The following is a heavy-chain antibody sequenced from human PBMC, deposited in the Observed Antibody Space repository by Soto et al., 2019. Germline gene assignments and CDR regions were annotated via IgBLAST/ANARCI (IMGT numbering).Heavy chain of an antibody. CDR1: GFTFSSYG. J-gene: IGHJ5*02. CDR3: AKDTVRGATLGWFDP. D-gene: IGHD3-10*01. Sequence: QVQLVESGGGVVQPGRSLRLSCAASGFTFSSYGMHWVRQAPGKGLEWVAVISYDGSNKYYADSVKGRFTISRDNSKNTLYLQMNSLRAEDTAVYYCAKDTVRGATLGWFDPWGQGTLVTVSS. CDR2: ISYDGSNK. V-gene: IGHV3-30*18.